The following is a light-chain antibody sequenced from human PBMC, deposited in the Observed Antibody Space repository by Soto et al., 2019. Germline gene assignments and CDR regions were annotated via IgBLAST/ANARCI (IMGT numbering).Light chain of an antibody. J-gene: IGLJ1*01. Sequence: QSALTQPASVSGSPGQSITISCTGTSSDVGGYNYVSWYQQHPGKAPKLMIYEVSNRPSGVSNRFSGSKSGNTASLTISGLQAEDEADYYCRSYTGSSTLVFGTGTKLTV. CDR2: EVS. CDR3: RSYTGSSTLV. CDR1: SSDVGGYNY. V-gene: IGLV2-14*01.